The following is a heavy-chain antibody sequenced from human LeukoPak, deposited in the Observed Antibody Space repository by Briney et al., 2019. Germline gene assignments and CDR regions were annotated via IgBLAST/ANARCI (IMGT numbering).Heavy chain of an antibody. J-gene: IGHJ5*02. CDR2: ITNDGSST. D-gene: IGHD2-2*01. V-gene: IGHV3-74*01. Sequence: PGGSLRLSCAASGLTFSSHWMHWVRHAPGKGLVWISRITNDGSSTTYADSVKGRFTISRDNAKNMLYLQVNSLRAEDTAVYYCARGFLYCSSTSCSNWFDPWGQGTLVTVSS. CDR3: ARGFLYCSSTSCSNWFDP. CDR1: GLTFSSHW.